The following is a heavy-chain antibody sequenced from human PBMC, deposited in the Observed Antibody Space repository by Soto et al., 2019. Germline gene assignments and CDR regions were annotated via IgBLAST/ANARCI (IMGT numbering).Heavy chain of an antibody. CDR2: IYSGGST. CDR1: GFTVSSNY. D-gene: IGHD6-6*01. Sequence: PGGSLRLSCAASGFTVSSNYMSWVRQAPGKGLEWVSVIYSGGSTYYADSVKGRFTISRDNSKNTLYLQMNSLRAEDTAVHYCARARQAYYYYGMDVWGQGTTVTVSS. J-gene: IGHJ6*02. V-gene: IGHV3-53*01. CDR3: ARARQAYYYYGMDV.